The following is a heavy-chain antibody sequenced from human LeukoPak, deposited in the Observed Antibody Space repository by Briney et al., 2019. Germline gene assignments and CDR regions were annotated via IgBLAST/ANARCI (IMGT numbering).Heavy chain of an antibody. Sequence: SETLSLTCTVSGGSISSYYWSWIRQPPGKGLEWIGYIYYSGSTNYNPSLKSRVTISVDTSKNQFSLKLSSVTAADTAVYYCARGKNGSGGIDYWGQGTLVTVSS. CDR3: ARGKNGSGGIDY. D-gene: IGHD2-15*01. CDR2: IYYSGST. J-gene: IGHJ4*02. CDR1: GGSISSYY. V-gene: IGHV4-59*01.